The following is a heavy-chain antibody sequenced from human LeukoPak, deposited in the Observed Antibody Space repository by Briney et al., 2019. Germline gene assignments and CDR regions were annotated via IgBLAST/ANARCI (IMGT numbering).Heavy chain of an antibody. CDR1: GYTFTSYD. CDR2: MNPNSGNT. D-gene: IGHD3-9*01. CDR3: ARQIAGRGRGYFDWLLDPCFDP. V-gene: IGHV1-8*01. J-gene: IGHJ5*02. Sequence: GASVKVSCKASGYTFTSYDINWVRQATGQGLEWMGWMNPNSGNTGYAQKFQGRVTMTRNTSISTAYMELSSLRSEDTAVYYCARQIAGRGRGYFDWLLDPCFDPWGQGTLVTVSS.